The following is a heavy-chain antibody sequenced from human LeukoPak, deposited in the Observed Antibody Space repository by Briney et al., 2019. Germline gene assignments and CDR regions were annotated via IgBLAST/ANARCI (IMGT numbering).Heavy chain of an antibody. CDR1: GFTFTTYA. Sequence: GKSLRLSCAVSGFTFTTYAMHWVRQAPGKGLEWVAVISYDGSNKYYADSVKGRFTITRDNYKNTLYLQMNSLRPEDTAVYFCTSDYCASINCYLIDYWGQGTLVTVSS. V-gene: IGHV3-30-3*01. CDR3: TSDYCASINCYLIDY. CDR2: ISYDGSNK. J-gene: IGHJ4*02. D-gene: IGHD4/OR15-4a*01.